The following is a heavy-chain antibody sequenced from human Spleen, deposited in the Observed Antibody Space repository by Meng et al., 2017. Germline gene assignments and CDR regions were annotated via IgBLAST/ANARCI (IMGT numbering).Heavy chain of an antibody. CDR1: GFTFSSYW. CDR3: AKEIRPNDY. Sequence: GESLKISCVASGFTFSSYWMHWVRQDPGKGLEWVASISISGEKTYYADAVKGRFTVARDNSKSTLHLQMNSLRADDTATYYCAKEIRPNDYWGQGTMVTVSS. J-gene: IGHJ4*02. CDR2: ISISGEKT. V-gene: IGHV3-23*01.